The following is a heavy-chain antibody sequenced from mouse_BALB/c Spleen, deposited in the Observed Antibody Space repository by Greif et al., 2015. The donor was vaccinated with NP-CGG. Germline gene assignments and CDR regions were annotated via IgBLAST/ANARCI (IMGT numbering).Heavy chain of an antibody. Sequence: VQLQQSGAELVKPGASVKLSCKASGYTFTSYYMYWVKQRPGQGLEWIGGINPSNGGTNFNEKFKSKATLTVDESSSTAYMQLSSLTSEDSAVYYCTRYGGLDHFYAVDYWGQGTSVTVSS. CDR3: TRYGGLDHFYAVDY. J-gene: IGHJ4*01. V-gene: IGHV1S81*02. D-gene: IGHD1-1*02. CDR2: INPSNGGT. CDR1: GYTFTSYY.